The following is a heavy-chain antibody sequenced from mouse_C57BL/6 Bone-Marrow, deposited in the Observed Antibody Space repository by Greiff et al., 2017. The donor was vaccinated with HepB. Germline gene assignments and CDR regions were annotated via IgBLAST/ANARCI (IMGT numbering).Heavy chain of an antibody. CDR3: AVDSSGSWFAY. D-gene: IGHD3-2*02. J-gene: IGHJ3*01. CDR1: GYTFTDYY. V-gene: IGHV1-26*01. CDR2: INPNNGGT. Sequence: DVQLQQSGPELVKPGASVKISCKASGYTFTDYYMNWVKQSHGKSLEWIGDINPNNGGTSYNQKFKGKATLTVDKSSSTAYMELRSLTSEDSAVYYCAVDSSGSWFAYWGQGTLVTVSA.